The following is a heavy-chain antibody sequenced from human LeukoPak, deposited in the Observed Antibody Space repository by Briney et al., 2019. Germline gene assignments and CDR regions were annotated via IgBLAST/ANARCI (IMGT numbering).Heavy chain of an antibody. D-gene: IGHD6-6*01. V-gene: IGHV3-30*02. CDR1: GFTFSSYG. CDR3: AKDAGIAARPWSEDLTDAFDI. J-gene: IGHJ3*02. CDR2: IRYDGSNK. Sequence: PGGSLRLSCAASGFTFSSYGMHWVRQAPGKGLEWVAFIRYDGSNKYYADSVKGRFTISRDNSKNTLYLQMNSLRAEDTAVYYCAKDAGIAARPWSEDLTDAFDIWGQGTMVTVSS.